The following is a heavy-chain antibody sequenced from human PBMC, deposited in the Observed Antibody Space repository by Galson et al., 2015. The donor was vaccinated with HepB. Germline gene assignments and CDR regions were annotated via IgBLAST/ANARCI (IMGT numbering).Heavy chain of an antibody. V-gene: IGHV1-3*01. CDR1: GYTFTSYA. Sequence: SVKVSCKASGYTFTSYAMHWVRQAPGQRLEWMGWINAGNGNTKYSQKFQGRVTITRDTSASTAYMELSSLRSEDTAVYYCARRPLPDYGDYWGVWAFDYWGQGTLVTVSS. CDR2: INAGNGNT. CDR3: ARRPLPDYGDYWGVWAFDY. D-gene: IGHD4-17*01. J-gene: IGHJ4*02.